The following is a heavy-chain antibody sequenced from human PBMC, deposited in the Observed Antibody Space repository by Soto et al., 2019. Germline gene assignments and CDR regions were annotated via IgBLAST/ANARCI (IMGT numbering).Heavy chain of an antibody. J-gene: IGHJ4*02. D-gene: IGHD3-9*01. CDR3: ARGHLVGLYFDGLDC. Sequence: QVQLVQSGAEVKKPGASVKVSCKASGYTFTSYRISWVRQAPGQGLEWMGWISAYNGHTNYAQKYKGRVTMTTDTSTGTRSMALGSRRAHDTAGHSGARGHLVGLYFDGLDCWGQGTLFTVSA. V-gene: IGHV1-18*01. CDR1: GYTFTSYR. CDR2: ISAYNGHT.